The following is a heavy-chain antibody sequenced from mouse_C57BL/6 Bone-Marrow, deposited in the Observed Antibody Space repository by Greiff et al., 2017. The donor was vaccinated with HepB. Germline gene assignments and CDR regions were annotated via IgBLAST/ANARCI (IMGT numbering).Heavy chain of an antibody. CDR2: ISGGGGNT. CDR1: GFTFSSYT. CDR3: ARQGDYDGDFDY. Sequence: EVHLVESGGGLVKPGGSLKLSCAASGFTFSSYTMSWVRQTPEKRLEWVATISGGGGNTYYPDSVKGRFTISRDNAKNTLYLQMSSLRSEDTALYYCARQGDYDGDFDYWGQGTTLTVSS. V-gene: IGHV5-9*01. J-gene: IGHJ2*01. D-gene: IGHD2-4*01.